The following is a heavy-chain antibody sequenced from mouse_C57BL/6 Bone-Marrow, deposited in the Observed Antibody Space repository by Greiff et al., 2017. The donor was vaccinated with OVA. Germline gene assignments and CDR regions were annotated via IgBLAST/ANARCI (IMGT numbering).Heavy chain of an antibody. V-gene: IGHV1-7*01. CDR2: INPSSGYT. CDR1: GYTFTSYW. CDR3: ARGSYFDY. J-gene: IGHJ2*01. Sequence: VQRVESGAELAKPGASVKLSCKASGYTFTSYWMHWVKQRPGQGLEWIGYINPSSGYTKYNQKFKDKATLTADKSSSTAYMQLSSLTYDDSAVYYCARGSYFDYWGQGTTLTVSS.